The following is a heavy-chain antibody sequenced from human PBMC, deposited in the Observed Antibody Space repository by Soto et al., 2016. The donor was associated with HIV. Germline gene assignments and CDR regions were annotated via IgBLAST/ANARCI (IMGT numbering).Heavy chain of an antibody. D-gene: IGHD1-26*01. V-gene: IGHV3-74*01. CDR3: ARVQYSGTSRPWRT. CDR2: INSDGSST. CDR1: GFPFMTYW. Sequence: EVQLVESGGGLVKPGESLRLSCAASGFPFMTYWMHWVRQSPGKGLVWVSRINSDGSSTSYADSVKGRFTISRDNAKNTLYLQMDSLRVEDTAIYYCARVQYSGTSRPWRTWGPGTQVHRLL. J-gene: IGHJ4*02.